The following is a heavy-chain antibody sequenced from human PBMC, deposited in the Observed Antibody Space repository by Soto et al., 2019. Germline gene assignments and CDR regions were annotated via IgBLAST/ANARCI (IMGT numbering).Heavy chain of an antibody. CDR3: ARGLYYSASDSRGLGWLDV. CDR1: GFIFSSYD. Sequence: EVQLVESGGGLVQPGGSLRLSCAASGFIFSSYDMHWVRQAPGKGLEWVSVIGPAGDTFYPGSVKGRFTISRENAKNSLYLQMNSLRAGDTAVYYCARGLYYSASDSRGLGWLDVWGKGTTVTVSS. J-gene: IGHJ6*04. V-gene: IGHV3-13*01. D-gene: IGHD3-22*01. CDR2: IGPAGDT.